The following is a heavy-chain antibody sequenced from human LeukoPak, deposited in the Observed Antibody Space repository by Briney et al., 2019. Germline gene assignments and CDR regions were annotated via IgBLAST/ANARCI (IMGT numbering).Heavy chain of an antibody. CDR3: ARHRVTGSDY. CDR1: GGSFSGYY. V-gene: IGHV4-34*01. D-gene: IGHD2-21*02. CDR2: INHSGST. J-gene: IGHJ4*02. Sequence: SETLSLTCAVYGGSFSGYYWSWIRQPPGKGLEWIGEINHSGSTNYNPSLKSRVTISVDTSKNQFSLKLSSVTAADTAVYYCARHRVTGSDYWGQGTLVIVSS.